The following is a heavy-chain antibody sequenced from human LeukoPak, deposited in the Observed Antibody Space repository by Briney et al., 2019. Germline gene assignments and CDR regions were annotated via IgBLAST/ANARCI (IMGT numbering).Heavy chain of an antibody. CDR3: AKDRGDYYDSSGYPSWYFDY. Sequence: PGGSLRLSXAASGFTFSSYAMSWVSQAPGKGLEWVSAISGSGGSTYYADSVKGRFAISRDNSKNTLYLQMNSLRAEDTAVYYCAKDRGDYYDSSGYPSWYFDYWGQGTLVTVSS. J-gene: IGHJ4*02. CDR2: ISGSGGST. CDR1: GFTFSSYA. V-gene: IGHV3-23*01. D-gene: IGHD3-22*01.